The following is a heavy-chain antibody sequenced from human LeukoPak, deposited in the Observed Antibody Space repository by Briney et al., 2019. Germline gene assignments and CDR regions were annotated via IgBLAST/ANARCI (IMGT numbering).Heavy chain of an antibody. V-gene: IGHV3-23*01. J-gene: IGHJ5*02. CDR3: AKDAHDYSNYGWFDL. Sequence: AGGSLRLSCAASGFTFSDYALGWVRQAPGRGLEWVATLSGSGAGTYYSDSVQGRFTISRDNSKDSLHLHMNSLRADDTAIYYCAKDAHDYSNYGWFDLWGQGTLVTVSS. D-gene: IGHD4-11*01. CDR2: LSGSGAGT. CDR1: GFTFSDYA.